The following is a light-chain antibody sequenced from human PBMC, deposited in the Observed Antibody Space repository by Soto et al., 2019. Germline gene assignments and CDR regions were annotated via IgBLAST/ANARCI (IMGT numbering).Light chain of an antibody. CDR3: AAWDDSLNGRV. J-gene: IGLJ1*01. CDR1: NSNIGSNT. V-gene: IGLV1-44*01. Sequence: QSVLTQPPSASGTPGQRVTIFCYGSNSNIGSNTVNWYQQLPGTAPKLLIYYDNLRPSGVPDRISGSKSGTSASLAISGLQSDDEADYYCAAWDDSLNGRVFGTGTKLTVL. CDR2: YDN.